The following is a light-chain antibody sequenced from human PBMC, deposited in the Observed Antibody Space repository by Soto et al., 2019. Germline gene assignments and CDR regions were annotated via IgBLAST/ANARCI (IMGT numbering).Light chain of an antibody. V-gene: IGLV1-44*01. J-gene: IGLJ2*01. CDR2: ISD. CDR1: SSNIGTNT. CDR3: AAWDDSLNGPV. Sequence: QSVLTQPPSASGTPGQRVTISCSGGSSNIGTNTVNWYQQLPGTGPKLLIYISDQRPSGVPDRFSGSKSGASASLAISGLQSEDEADYYCAAWDDSLNGPVFGGGTKLTVL.